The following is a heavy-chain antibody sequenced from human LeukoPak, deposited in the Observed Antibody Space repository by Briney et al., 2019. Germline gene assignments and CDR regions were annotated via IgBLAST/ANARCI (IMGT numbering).Heavy chain of an antibody. CDR2: IIPIFGTA. D-gene: IGHD3-3*01. CDR1: GGTFSSYA. J-gene: IGHJ6*02. Sequence: ASVKVSCKASGGTFSSYAISWVRQAPGQGLEWMGGIIPIFGTANYAQKLQGRVTMTTDTSTSTAYMELRSLRSDDTAVYYCARGPPPALEWLFIQEYYYYYGMDVWGQGTTVTVSS. V-gene: IGHV1-69*05. CDR3: ARGPPPALEWLFIQEYYYYYGMDV.